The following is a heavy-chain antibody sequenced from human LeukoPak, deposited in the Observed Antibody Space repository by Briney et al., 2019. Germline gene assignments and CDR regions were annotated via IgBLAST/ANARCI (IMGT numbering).Heavy chain of an antibody. Sequence: GASVKVSCKASGYTFTGYYMHWVRQAPGQGLEWMGWINPNSGGTNYAQKFQGRVTMTRDTSISTAYLELSRLRSDDTAMYYCARAPDKWERFDYWGQGTLVTVSS. CDR3: ARAPDKWERFDY. CDR1: GYTFTGYY. CDR2: INPNSGGT. D-gene: IGHD1-26*01. V-gene: IGHV1-2*02. J-gene: IGHJ4*02.